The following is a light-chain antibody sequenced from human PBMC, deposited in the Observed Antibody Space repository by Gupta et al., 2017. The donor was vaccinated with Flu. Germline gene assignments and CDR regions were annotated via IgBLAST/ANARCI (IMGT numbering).Light chain of an antibody. Sequence: QSVLTQPPSASGTPGQRVTISCVGSSSNIGSNNVNWYQQLPGKAPKPLIYNNNQRPSGVPDRFSGSSSGTSASLAISGLQSEDEADYYCAAWDDSLDGRVFGGGTKLTVL. CDR1: SSNIGSNN. V-gene: IGLV1-44*01. J-gene: IGLJ3*02. CDR3: AAWDDSLDGRV. CDR2: NNN.